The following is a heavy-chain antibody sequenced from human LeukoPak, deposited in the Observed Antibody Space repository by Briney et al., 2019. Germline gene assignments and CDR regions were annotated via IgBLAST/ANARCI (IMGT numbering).Heavy chain of an antibody. CDR1: GYSFTSYW. CDR2: IYHGDSDT. CDR3: ARSGYCSSTSCYTQGWFDP. V-gene: IGHV5-51*01. D-gene: IGHD2-2*02. J-gene: IGHJ5*02. Sequence: HGESPKISCKGSGYSFTSYWIGWVRQMPGKGLEWMGIIYHGDSDTRYSPSFQGQVTISADKSISTAYLQWSSLKASDTAMYYCARSGYCSSTSCYTQGWFDPWGQGTLVTVSS.